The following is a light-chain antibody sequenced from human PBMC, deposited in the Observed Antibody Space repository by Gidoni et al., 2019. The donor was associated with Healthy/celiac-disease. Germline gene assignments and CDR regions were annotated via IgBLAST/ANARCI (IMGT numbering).Light chain of an antibody. Sequence: IQMTQSRSSLSASVGDRVTITCRASQSISSYFNWYQHKPGKAPKLLIYAASSLQSGVPSRFSCSGSVTDFTLNISSLQPEYFATYYCQQSYSTPPYTFGQGTKLEIK. V-gene: IGKV1-39*01. CDR1: QSISSY. CDR3: QQSYSTPPYT. CDR2: AAS. J-gene: IGKJ2*01.